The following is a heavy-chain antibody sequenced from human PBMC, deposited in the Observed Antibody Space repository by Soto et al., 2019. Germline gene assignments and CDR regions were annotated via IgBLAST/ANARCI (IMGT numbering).Heavy chain of an antibody. CDR2: IYSGDSDT. D-gene: IGHD6-6*01. Sequence: GESLKISCQGSGYSITNYWIAWVRQMSGKGLEWMGIIYSGDSDTRYSPSFQGQVTISVDKSISTAYLQWRSLKASDTAMYYCATFSSYTGMDVWGQGTTVTVSS. CDR3: ATFSSYTGMDV. J-gene: IGHJ6*02. CDR1: GYSITNYW. V-gene: IGHV5-51*01.